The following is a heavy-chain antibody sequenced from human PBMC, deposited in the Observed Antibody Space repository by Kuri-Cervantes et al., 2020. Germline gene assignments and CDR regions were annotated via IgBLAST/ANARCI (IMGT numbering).Heavy chain of an antibody. Sequence: SETLSLTCAVYGGSFSGYYWSWICQPPGKGLEWIGEINHSGSTNYNPSLKSRVTISVDTSKKQFSLKLSSVTAADTAVYYCARLIGAVAGLWCQGTLVTVSS. CDR3: ARLIGAVAGL. D-gene: IGHD6-19*01. J-gene: IGHJ4*02. CDR1: GGSFSGYY. V-gene: IGHV4-34*01. CDR2: INHSGST.